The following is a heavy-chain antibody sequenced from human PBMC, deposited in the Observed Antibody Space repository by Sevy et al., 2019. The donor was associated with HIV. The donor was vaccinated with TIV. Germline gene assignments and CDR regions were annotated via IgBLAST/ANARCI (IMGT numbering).Heavy chain of an antibody. CDR1: GFTFSTYA. CDR2: ISLSGGDT. J-gene: IGHJ4*02. V-gene: IGHV3-23*01. CDR3: AKDRVSGTYYTGDFDY. Sequence: GGSRRLSCAASGFTFSTYAMTWVRQAPGKGLEWVSVISLSGGDTYYTDSVKGRFTISRDNSKNTLYLQMNSLRAEDTAVYYCAKDRVSGTYYTGDFDYWGQGTLVTVSS. D-gene: IGHD3-10*01.